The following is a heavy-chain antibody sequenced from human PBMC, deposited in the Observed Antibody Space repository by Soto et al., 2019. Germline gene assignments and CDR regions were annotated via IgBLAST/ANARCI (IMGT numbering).Heavy chain of an antibody. CDR1: GFSFSTYG. CDR3: ARDLHNSSWSTKHYYYGRDV. V-gene: IGHV3-33*01. Sequence: PGGSLRLSCAAPGFSFSTYGMHWVRQAPGKGLEWVAVIWYDGTNKYFADSVKGRFTISRDNSKNTLYLQMNSLRVEDTAVYYCARDLHNSSWSTKHYYYGRDVWGQGTTVTVSS. D-gene: IGHD6-13*01. J-gene: IGHJ6*02. CDR2: IWYDGTNK.